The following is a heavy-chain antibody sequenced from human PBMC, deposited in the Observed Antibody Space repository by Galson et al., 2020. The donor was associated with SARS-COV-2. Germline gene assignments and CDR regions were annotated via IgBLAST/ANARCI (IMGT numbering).Heavy chain of an antibody. J-gene: IGHJ3*02. Sequence: SETLSLTCAVSGGSISSSNWWSWVRQPPGKGLEWIGEIYHSGSTNYNPSLKSRVTISVDKSKNQFSLKLSSVTAADTAVYYCARLRAEPVAGLFFKNDAFDIWGQGTMVTVSS. CDR1: GGSISSSNW. CDR2: IYHSGST. V-gene: IGHV4-4*02. CDR3: ARLRAEPVAGLFFKNDAFDI. D-gene: IGHD6-19*01.